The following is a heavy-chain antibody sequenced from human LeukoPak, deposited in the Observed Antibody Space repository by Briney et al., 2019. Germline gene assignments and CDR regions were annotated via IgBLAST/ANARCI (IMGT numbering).Heavy chain of an antibody. CDR2: ISPIFGTT. CDR1: GGTFSSYV. D-gene: IGHD2/OR15-2a*01. CDR3: ARPRFPYYRLSGADYQYMDV. J-gene: IGHJ6*03. Sequence: ASLKVSCKASGGTFSSYVINWVRQAPGQGLEWMGGISPIFGTTNHAQKFQGRVRITADKSTSTAYMELSSLRSEDTAVYYCARPRFPYYRLSGADYQYMDVWGKGTTVTVSS. V-gene: IGHV1-69*06.